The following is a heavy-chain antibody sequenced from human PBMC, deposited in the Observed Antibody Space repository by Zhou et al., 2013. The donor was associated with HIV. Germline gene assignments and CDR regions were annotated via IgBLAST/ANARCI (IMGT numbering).Heavy chain of an antibody. CDR3: ARDRLLQGYSSSWFIDY. D-gene: IGHD2-2*01. J-gene: IGHJ4*02. CDR2: ISAYDGNT. CDR1: GYTFTNYG. Sequence: QAHLLQSGAEVRKPGASVKVSCKASGYTFTNYGVSWVRQAPGQGLEWMGWISAYDGNTHFAAQVQDRITMSIDTATNTAHMELGSLTSDDTAVYFCARDRLLQGYSSSWFIDYWGQGTLVTVSS. V-gene: IGHV1-18*01.